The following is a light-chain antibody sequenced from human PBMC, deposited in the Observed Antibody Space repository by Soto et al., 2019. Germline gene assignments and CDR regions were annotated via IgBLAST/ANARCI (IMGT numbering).Light chain of an antibody. CDR2: KAS. V-gene: IGKV1-5*03. J-gene: IGKJ1*01. CDR3: QQYNSYS. Sequence: DIQLTQSPSTLSASVGDRVTIICRASQSINNYLAWYQQKPGKAPKLLIYKASTLESGVPSTFSGSGSGTEFSLTISSLQPDDFATYYCQQYNSYSFGQGTEAAIK. CDR1: QSINNY.